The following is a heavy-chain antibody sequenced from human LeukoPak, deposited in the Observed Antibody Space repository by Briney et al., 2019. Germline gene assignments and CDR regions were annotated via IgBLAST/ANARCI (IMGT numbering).Heavy chain of an antibody. Sequence: PGGSLRLSCAASGFTFSSYAMSWVRQAPGKGLEWVSAISGSGGSTYYADSVKGRFAISRDNSKNTLYLQMNSLRAEDTAVYYCAKDNTYYDILTGYYNAFDYWGQGTLVTVSS. D-gene: IGHD3-9*01. J-gene: IGHJ4*02. CDR1: GFTFSSYA. CDR3: AKDNTYYDILTGYYNAFDY. V-gene: IGHV3-23*01. CDR2: ISGSGGST.